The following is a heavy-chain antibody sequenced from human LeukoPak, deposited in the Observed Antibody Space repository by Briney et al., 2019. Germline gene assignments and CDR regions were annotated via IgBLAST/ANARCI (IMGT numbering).Heavy chain of an antibody. CDR2: ISGSGGST. D-gene: IGHD1-26*01. CDR1: GFTFSSYA. Sequence: PGGSLRLSCAASGFTFSSYAMSWVRQAPGKGLEWVSAISGSGGSTYYADSVKGRFTISRDNSKNTLYLQMNSLRAEDTAVYYCAPTSAGSYCGFWDYFQHWGQGTLVTVSS. CDR3: APTSAGSYCGFWDYFQH. V-gene: IGHV3-23*01. J-gene: IGHJ1*01.